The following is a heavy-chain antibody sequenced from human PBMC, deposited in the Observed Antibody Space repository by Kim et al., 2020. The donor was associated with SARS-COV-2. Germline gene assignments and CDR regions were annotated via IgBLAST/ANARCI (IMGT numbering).Heavy chain of an antibody. V-gene: IGHV6-1*01. D-gene: IGHD6-13*01. J-gene: IGHJ4*02. CDR3: ARGIAAAGLFDY. Sequence: DYAVSVKSRITINPDTSKNQFSLQLNSVTPEDTAVYYCARGIAAAGLFDYWGQGTLVTVSS.